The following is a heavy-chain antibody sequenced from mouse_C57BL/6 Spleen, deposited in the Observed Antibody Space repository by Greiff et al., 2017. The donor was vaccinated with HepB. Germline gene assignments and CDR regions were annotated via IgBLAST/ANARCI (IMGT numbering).Heavy chain of an antibody. D-gene: IGHD3-2*02. CDR2: ISSGSSTI. V-gene: IGHV5-17*01. CDR3: ARDSSGHFDY. CDR1: GFTFSDYG. Sequence: EVQVVESGGGLVKPGGSLKLSCAASGFTFSDYGMHWVRQAPEKGLEWVAYISSGSSTIYYADTVKGRFTISRDNAKNTLFLQMTSLRSEDTAMYYCARDSSGHFDYWGQGTTLTVSS. J-gene: IGHJ2*01.